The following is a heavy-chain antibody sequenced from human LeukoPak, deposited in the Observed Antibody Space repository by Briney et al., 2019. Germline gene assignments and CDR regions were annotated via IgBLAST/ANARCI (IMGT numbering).Heavy chain of an antibody. V-gene: IGHV4-39*07. CDR3: AREEEDSSSSDWFDP. D-gene: IGHD6-6*01. CDR1: GGSISSSSYY. J-gene: IGHJ5*02. Sequence: PSETLSLTCTVSGGSISSSSYYWGWIRQPPGKGLEWIGSIYHSGSTYYNPSLKSRVTISVDTSKNQFSLKLSSVTATDTAVYYCAREEEDSSSSDWFDPWGQGTLVTVSS. CDR2: IYHSGST.